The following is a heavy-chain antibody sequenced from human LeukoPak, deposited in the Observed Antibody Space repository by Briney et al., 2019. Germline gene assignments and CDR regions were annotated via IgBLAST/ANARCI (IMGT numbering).Heavy chain of an antibody. CDR3: ARDPLAYCAGDCYHRFFDY. V-gene: IGHV1-18*01. CDR1: GYAFTSYG. Sequence: ASVKVSCKASGYAFTSYGISWVRQAPGQGLEWMGWISAYNGNTNYAPKLQGRVTMTTDTSTSTAYMELRSLRSDDTAVYYCARDPLAYCAGDCYHRFFDYWGQGTLVTVSS. J-gene: IGHJ4*02. D-gene: IGHD2-21*02. CDR2: ISAYNGNT.